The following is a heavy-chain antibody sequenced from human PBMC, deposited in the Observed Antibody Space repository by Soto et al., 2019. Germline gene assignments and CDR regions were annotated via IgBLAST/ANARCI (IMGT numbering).Heavy chain of an antibody. CDR2: IYYSGTT. Sequence: SETLSLTCTVSGGSISSSSYYWGWIRQPPGKGLEWIGYIYYSGTTNYNPSLKSRVTISVDTSKNQFSLKLSSVTAADTAVYYCARGKYSGSYYDWFDPWGQGTLVTVSS. J-gene: IGHJ5*02. CDR3: ARGKYSGSYYDWFDP. V-gene: IGHV4-61*05. D-gene: IGHD1-26*01. CDR1: GGSISSSSYY.